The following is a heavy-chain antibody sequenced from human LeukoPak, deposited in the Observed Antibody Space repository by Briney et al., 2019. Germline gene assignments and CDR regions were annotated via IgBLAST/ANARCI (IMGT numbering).Heavy chain of an antibody. CDR3: ARDVNYAFDY. J-gene: IGHJ4*03. CDR2: ISANSGNT. D-gene: IGHD3-16*01. V-gene: IGHV1-18*01. CDR1: GYSFTRNG. Sequence: GASVKVSCKPSGYSFTRNGISWVRQAPGQGLEWMAWISANSGNTNYAQNFQDRVTLTTDTSTSTAYMELRSLRSDDKAVYYCARDVNYAFDYWGHGTLVTVSS.